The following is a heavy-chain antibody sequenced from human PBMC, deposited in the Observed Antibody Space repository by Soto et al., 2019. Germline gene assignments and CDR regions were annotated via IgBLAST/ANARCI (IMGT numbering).Heavy chain of an antibody. D-gene: IGHD4-17*01. J-gene: IGHJ3*02. CDR3: AHPRGYGVFDAYDI. Sequence: GESLKISCVASGFTFSTYAMNWVRQAPGKGLEWVSALTAGGGTTYYADSVKGRFTISRANSLNALYLQMDNLRVEDTAVYYCAHPRGYGVFDAYDIWGQGTMVTVSS. CDR2: LTAGGGTT. CDR1: GFTFSTYA. V-gene: IGHV3-23*01.